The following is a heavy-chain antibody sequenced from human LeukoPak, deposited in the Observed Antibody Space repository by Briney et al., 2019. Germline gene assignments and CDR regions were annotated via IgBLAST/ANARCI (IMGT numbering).Heavy chain of an antibody. CDR3: ARTAPTNGLDH. CDR2: IIPIIGMT. Sequence: SVKVSCKASGGSFFPYGVSWVRQAPGQGLEWMGRIIPIIGMTNYAEKFQGRVTITADKSTSTAYMELSSLRSEDTAVYYCARTAPTNGLDHWGQGTLVTVSS. CDR1: GGSFFPYG. D-gene: IGHD2-21*01. V-gene: IGHV1-69*04. J-gene: IGHJ4*02.